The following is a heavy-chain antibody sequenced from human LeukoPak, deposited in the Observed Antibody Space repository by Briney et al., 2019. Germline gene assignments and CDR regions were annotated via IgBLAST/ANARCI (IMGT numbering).Heavy chain of an antibody. D-gene: IGHD5-18*01. CDR2: ISAYNGNT. V-gene: IGHV1-18*04. J-gene: IGHJ4*02. Sequence: GASVKVSCKASGYTFTSDGISWVRQAPGQGLEWMGWISAYNGNTNYAQKLQGRVTMTQDTSTSTAYMELRSLRSDDTAVYYCVRDLGVDTTMIFFDYWGQGTLVTVSS. CDR3: VRDLGVDTTMIFFDY. CDR1: GYTFTSDG.